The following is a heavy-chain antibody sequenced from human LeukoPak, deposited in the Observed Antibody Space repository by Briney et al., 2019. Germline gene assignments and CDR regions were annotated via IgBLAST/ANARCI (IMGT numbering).Heavy chain of an antibody. CDR1: GYTFTSYG. D-gene: IGHD1-14*01. V-gene: IGHV1-18*01. Sequence: ASVKVSCKASGYTFTSYGISWVRQAPGQGLEWMGWISAYNGNTNYAQKLQGRVAMTTDTSTSTAYMELRSLRSDDTAVYYCARDTMTTWDRDAFDIWGQGTMVTVSS. CDR2: ISAYNGNT. J-gene: IGHJ3*02. CDR3: ARDTMTTWDRDAFDI.